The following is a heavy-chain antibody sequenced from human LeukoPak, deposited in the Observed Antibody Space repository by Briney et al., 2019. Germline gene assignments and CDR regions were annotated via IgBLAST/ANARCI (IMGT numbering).Heavy chain of an antibody. CDR1: GYTFTSYA. CDR2: INAGNGNT. J-gene: IGHJ6*02. Sequence: ASVKVSCKASGYTFTSYAMHWVRQAPGQRLERMGWINAGNGNTKYSQKFQGRVTITRDTSASTAYMELSSLRSEDTAVYYCAREEPELPPYGMDVWGQGTTVTVSS. D-gene: IGHD1-26*01. CDR3: AREEPELPPYGMDV. V-gene: IGHV1-3*01.